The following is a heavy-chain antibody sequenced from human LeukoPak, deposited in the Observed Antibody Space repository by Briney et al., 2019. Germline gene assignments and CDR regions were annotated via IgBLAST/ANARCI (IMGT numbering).Heavy chain of an antibody. CDR1: GSMYNYY. J-gene: IGHJ4*02. CDR3: ASILQQQLVLDY. Sequence: SETLSLTCTVSGSMYNYYWSWIRQPPGKGLEWIGYIHYSGSTNYNPSLKSRVTMSLDTSKNQVSLKLSSVTAADTAVYYCASILQQQLVLDYWGQGTLVTVSS. CDR2: IHYSGST. D-gene: IGHD6-13*01. V-gene: IGHV4-59*08.